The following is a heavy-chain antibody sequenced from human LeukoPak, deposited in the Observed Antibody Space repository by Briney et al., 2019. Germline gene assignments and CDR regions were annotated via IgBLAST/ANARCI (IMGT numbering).Heavy chain of an antibody. V-gene: IGHV4-59*08. D-gene: IGHD3-3*01. CDR2: IYYSGST. J-gene: IGHJ6*02. Sequence: SETLSLTCTASGFTISGYYMSWIRQPPGKGLEWIRYIYYSGSTNYNPSLKSRVTISVDTSKNQFSLKLNSVTAADTAVYYCAIGYYDFRSEDYYGMDVWGQGTTVTVSS. CDR3: AIGYYDFRSEDYYGMDV. CDR1: GFTISGYY.